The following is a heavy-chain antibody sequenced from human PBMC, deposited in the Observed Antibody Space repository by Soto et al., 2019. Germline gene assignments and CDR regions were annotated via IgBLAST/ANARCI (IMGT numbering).Heavy chain of an antibody. J-gene: IGHJ4*02. Sequence: SETLSLTCTVSGGSISSSSYYWGWIRQPPGKGLEWIGTIYYSGSTYYNPSLKSRVTISVDTSKNQFSLKLSSVTAADTAVYYCARLYGSTLFDYWGQGTLVTVSS. CDR1: GGSISSSSYY. CDR2: IYYSGST. V-gene: IGHV4-39*01. CDR3: ARLYGSTLFDY. D-gene: IGHD4-17*01.